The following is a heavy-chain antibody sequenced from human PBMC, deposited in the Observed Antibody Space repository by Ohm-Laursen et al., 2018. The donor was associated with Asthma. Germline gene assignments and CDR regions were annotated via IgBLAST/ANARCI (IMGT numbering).Heavy chain of an antibody. CDR2: ISYSGST. Sequence: TLSLTCTVSGGSISSGGYYWSWIRQHPGKGLEWIGYISYSGSTYYNPSLKSRVTISVDTSKNHFSLKLSSVTATDTAVFYCAREGRGIGHWGQGTLVTVSS. CDR3: AREGRGIGH. J-gene: IGHJ4*02. D-gene: IGHD1-14*01. CDR1: GGSISSGGYY. V-gene: IGHV4-31*03.